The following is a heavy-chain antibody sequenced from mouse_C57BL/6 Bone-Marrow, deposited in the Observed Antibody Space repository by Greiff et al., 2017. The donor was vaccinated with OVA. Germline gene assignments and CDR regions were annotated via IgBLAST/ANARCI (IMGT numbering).Heavy chain of an antibody. J-gene: IGHJ2*01. CDR2: INPSNGGT. CDR3: ARWWSNSGDYFDY. V-gene: IGHV1-19*01. Sequence: EVQLQQSGPVLVKPGASVKMSCKASGYTFTDYYMNWVKQSPGKSLEWIGVINPSNGGTSYNQKFKGKATLTVDKSSSTAYMELNSLTSEDSAVYYCARWWSNSGDYFDYWGQGTTLTVSS. D-gene: IGHD2-5*01. CDR1: GYTFTDYY.